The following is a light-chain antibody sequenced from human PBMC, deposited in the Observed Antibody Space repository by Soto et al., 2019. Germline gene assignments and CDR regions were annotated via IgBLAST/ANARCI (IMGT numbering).Light chain of an antibody. CDR3: HQYHNFPRT. J-gene: IGKJ1*01. Sequence: EIVMTQSPATLSVSPGETATLSCRASQRVGINLAWYQQKPGQAPRLLIYGASNRATGIPDRFSGSGSGTDFTLTVSSLQPDDFATYYCHQYHNFPRTFGQGTKVDIK. CDR1: QRVGIN. V-gene: IGKV3D-15*01. CDR2: GAS.